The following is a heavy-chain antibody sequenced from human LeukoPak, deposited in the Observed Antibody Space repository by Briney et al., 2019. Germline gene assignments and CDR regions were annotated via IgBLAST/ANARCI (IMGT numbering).Heavy chain of an antibody. CDR2: ISYDGSNK. J-gene: IGHJ4*02. CDR1: GFTFSSYA. CDR3: AREPYYGSGSYLSAHRYYFDY. D-gene: IGHD3-10*01. V-gene: IGHV3-30-3*01. Sequence: PGGSLRVSCAASGFTFSSYAMHWVRQAPGKGLEWVAVISYDGSNKYYADSVKGRFTISRDNSKNTLYLQMNSLRAEDTAVYYCAREPYYGSGSYLSAHRYYFDYWGQGTLVTVSS.